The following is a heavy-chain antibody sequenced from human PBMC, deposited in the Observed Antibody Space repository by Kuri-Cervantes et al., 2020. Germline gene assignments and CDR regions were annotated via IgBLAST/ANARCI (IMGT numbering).Heavy chain of an antibody. J-gene: IGHJ4*02. CDR1: GGSFSGYY. V-gene: IGHV4-34*01. Sequence: SETLSLTCAVYGGSFSGYYWSWIRQPPGKRLEWIGEINHSGSTNYNPSLKSRVTISVDTSKNQFSLKLSSVTAADTAVYYCVRDRGSGWYGLDYWGQGTLVTVSS. D-gene: IGHD6-19*01. CDR3: VRDRGSGWYGLDY. CDR2: INHSGST.